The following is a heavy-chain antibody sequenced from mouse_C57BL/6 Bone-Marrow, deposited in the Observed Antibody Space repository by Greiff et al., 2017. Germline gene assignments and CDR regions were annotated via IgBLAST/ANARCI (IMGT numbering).Heavy chain of an antibody. CDR2: IRNKANNHAT. Sequence: EVQRVESGGGLVQPGGSMKLSCAASGFTFSDAWMDWVRQSPEKGLEWVAEIRNKANNHATYYAESVKGRFTISRDDSKSSVYLQMNSLRAEDTGIYYCTSYYGSSHFGYWGQGTTLTVSS. D-gene: IGHD1-1*01. CDR3: TSYYGSSHFGY. J-gene: IGHJ2*01. CDR1: GFTFSDAW. V-gene: IGHV6-6*01.